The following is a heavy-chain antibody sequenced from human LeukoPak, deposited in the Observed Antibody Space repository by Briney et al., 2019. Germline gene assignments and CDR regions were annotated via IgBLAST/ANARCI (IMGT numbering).Heavy chain of an antibody. V-gene: IGHV4-38-2*01. CDR3: ARQAFCSSTSCYPFQH. CDR1: GYSISSGYY. Sequence: PSETLSLTCAVSGYSISSGYYWGWIRQPPGKGLEWIGSIYHSGSTYYNPSLKSRVTISVDTSKNQFSLKLSSVTTADTAVYYCARQAFCSSTSCYPFQHWGQGTLVTVSS. J-gene: IGHJ1*01. D-gene: IGHD2-2*01. CDR2: IYHSGST.